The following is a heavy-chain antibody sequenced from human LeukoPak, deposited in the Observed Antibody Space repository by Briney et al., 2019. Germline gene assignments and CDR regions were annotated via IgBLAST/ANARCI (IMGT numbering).Heavy chain of an antibody. CDR2: IGTAGDT. CDR3: ARAIDYGYPGGY. J-gene: IGHJ4*02. V-gene: IGHV3-13*01. CDR1: GFTFSSYD. Sequence: GGSLRLSCAASGFTFSSYDMHWVRQATGKGLEWVSAIGTAGDTYYPGSVKGRFTISRENAKNSLYLQMNSLRAGDTAVYYCARAIDYGYPGGYWGQGTLVTVSS. D-gene: IGHD4-17*01.